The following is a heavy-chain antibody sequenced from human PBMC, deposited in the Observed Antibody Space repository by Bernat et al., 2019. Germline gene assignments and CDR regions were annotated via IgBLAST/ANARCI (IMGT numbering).Heavy chain of an antibody. CDR2: INHSGST. J-gene: IGHJ4*02. Sequence: QVQLQQWGAGLLKPSETLSLTCAVYGGSFSGYYWSWIRQPPGKGLEWIGEINHSGSTNYNPSLKSRVTISVDTSKNQCSLKLSCVNAADTAVYYCARMGGDYWGQGTLVTVSS. CDR3: ARMGGDY. CDR1: GGSFSGYY. V-gene: IGHV4-34*01.